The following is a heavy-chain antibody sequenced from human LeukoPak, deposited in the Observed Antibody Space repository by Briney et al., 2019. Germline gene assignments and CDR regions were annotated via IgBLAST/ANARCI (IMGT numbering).Heavy chain of an antibody. CDR1: GYTFTGYY. CDR2: INPNSGGT. Sequence: GASVKVSCKASGYTFTGYYMHWVRQAPGQGLEWMGGINPNSGGTNYAQKFQGRVTMTRDTSISTAYMELSRLRSDDTAVYYCARDFGIPIFGVVTYNWFDPWGQGTLVTVSS. CDR3: ARDFGIPIFGVVTYNWFDP. V-gene: IGHV1-2*02. D-gene: IGHD3-3*01. J-gene: IGHJ5*02.